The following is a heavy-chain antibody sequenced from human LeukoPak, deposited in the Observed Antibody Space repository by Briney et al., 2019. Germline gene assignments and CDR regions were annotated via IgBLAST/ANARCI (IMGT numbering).Heavy chain of an antibody. CDR3: ATSMVRGGIVLNYFDC. CDR2: MSISGSRT. Sequence: GGSLRLSFAASGFIFNSHAMSWVRQAPGKGLEWVSTMSISGSRTHYADSVKGRFTISRDNSKSTLDLQMNSLRAEDTAVYYCATSMVRGGIVLNYFDCWGQGALVTVSS. D-gene: IGHD3-10*01. CDR1: GFIFNSHA. J-gene: IGHJ4*02. V-gene: IGHV3-23*01.